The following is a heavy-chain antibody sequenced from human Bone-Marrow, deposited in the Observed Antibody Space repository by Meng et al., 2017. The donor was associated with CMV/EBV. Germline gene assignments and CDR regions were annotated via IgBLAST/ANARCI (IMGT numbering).Heavy chain of an antibody. D-gene: IGHD3-9*01. Sequence: GGSLRPSCAASGFTFSSHAMHWVRQAPGKGLEWVAVISYDGSNKYYADSVKGRFTISRDNSKNTLYLQMNSLRAEDTAVYYCASGLRYFDWLFYIPDYYYYYGMDVWGQGTTVTVS. J-gene: IGHJ6*02. CDR3: ASGLRYFDWLFYIPDYYYYYGMDV. CDR1: GFTFSSHA. V-gene: IGHV3-30*04. CDR2: ISYDGSNK.